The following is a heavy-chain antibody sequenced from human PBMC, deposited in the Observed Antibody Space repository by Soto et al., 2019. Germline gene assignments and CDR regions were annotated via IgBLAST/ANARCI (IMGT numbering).Heavy chain of an antibody. V-gene: IGHV1-18*01. Sequence: QVQLVQSGAEVKKPGASVKVSCKASGYTFASYGISWVRQAPGQGLEWMGWISAYNGHTNSAQKLQGRVTMTTDTSTSTAYMERRSRRSDDTAVYYCARSSGSAYWFDPWGQGTLVTVSS. J-gene: IGHJ5*02. D-gene: IGHD6-6*01. CDR2: ISAYNGHT. CDR1: GYTFASYG. CDR3: ARSSGSAYWFDP.